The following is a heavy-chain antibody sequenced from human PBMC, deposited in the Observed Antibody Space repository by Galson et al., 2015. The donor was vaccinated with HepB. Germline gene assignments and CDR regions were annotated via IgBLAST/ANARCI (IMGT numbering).Heavy chain of an antibody. CDR2: IIPILGIA. D-gene: IGHD3-10*01. V-gene: IGHV1-69*02. CDR3: ARGGITMVRGVGY. CDR1: GGTFSSYT. Sequence: SVKVSCKASGGTFSSYTVSWVRQAPGQGLEWMGRIIPILGIANYAQKFQGRVTITADKSTSTAYMELSSLRSEDTGVYYCARGGITMVRGVGYWCQGTRVTVSS. J-gene: IGHJ4*02.